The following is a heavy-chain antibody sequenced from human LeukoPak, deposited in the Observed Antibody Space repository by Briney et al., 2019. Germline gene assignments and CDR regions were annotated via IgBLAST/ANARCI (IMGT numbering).Heavy chain of an antibody. CDR3: ARYSSSWHANDY. J-gene: IGHJ4*02. CDR2: IYSDGGSA. V-gene: IGHV3-74*01. D-gene: IGHD6-13*01. CDR1: GFTFSTYW. Sequence: PGGSLRLSCAASGFTFSTYWMRWVRQAPGKGLVWVSRIYSDGGSANYADSVRGRFTISRDNAKKTMYLQMNGLRAEDTAVYFCARYSSSWHANDYWGQGTLVTVSS.